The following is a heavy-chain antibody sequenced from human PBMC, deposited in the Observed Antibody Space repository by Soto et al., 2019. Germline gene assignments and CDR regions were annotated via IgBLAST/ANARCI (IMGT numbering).Heavy chain of an antibody. D-gene: IGHD6-13*01. J-gene: IGHJ5*02. Sequence: GGSLRLSCAASGFTFSTYSMNWVRQAPGKGLEWISYITSSSTTIFCADSVEGRFTISRDNAKNSLYLQMNSLRDEDTSVYYCARDNGIAGSFDPWGQGTLVTVSS. CDR1: GFTFSTYS. CDR3: ARDNGIAGSFDP. V-gene: IGHV3-48*02. CDR2: ITSSSTTI.